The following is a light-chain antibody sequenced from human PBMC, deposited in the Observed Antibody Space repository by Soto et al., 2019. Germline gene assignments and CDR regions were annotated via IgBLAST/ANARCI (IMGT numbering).Light chain of an antibody. CDR3: SSYSRSINDV. V-gene: IGLV2-8*01. Sequence: QSALTQPPSATGSPEQTVTISCTGSNNDIGGYTYVSWYQQLPAKAPKLIIYEVNKLPSGVPDRFSGSKSGNTASLTVSGLQREDEAEYFCSSYSRSINDVFGTGPKVTVL. J-gene: IGLJ1*01. CDR2: EVN. CDR1: NNDIGGYTY.